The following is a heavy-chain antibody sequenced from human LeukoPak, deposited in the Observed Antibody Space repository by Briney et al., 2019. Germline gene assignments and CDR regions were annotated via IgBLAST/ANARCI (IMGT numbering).Heavy chain of an antibody. J-gene: IGHJ4*02. CDR3: ASLEAPYDC. V-gene: IGHV4-34*01. CDR1: GGSFSGHY. Sequence: SETLSLTCAVYGGSFSGHYWSWIRQPPGKGLEWIGEINHSGSTNYNPSLKSRVTISVDTSKNQFSLKLSSVTAADTAVYYCASLEAPYDCWGQGTLVTVSS. D-gene: IGHD5-24*01. CDR2: INHSGST.